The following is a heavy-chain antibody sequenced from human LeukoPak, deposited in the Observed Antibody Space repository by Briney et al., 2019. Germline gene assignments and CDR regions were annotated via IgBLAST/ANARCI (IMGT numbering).Heavy chain of an antibody. J-gene: IGHJ4*02. CDR3: AREGDGSSYFDY. Sequence: GGSLRLSCAASGFTFSSYGMHWVRQAPGKGLEWVAVISYDGSNENYADAVKGRFTISRDNSKNTLYLQMNSLRAEDTAVYYCAREGDGSSYFDYWGQGTLVTVSS. CDR2: ISYDGSNE. V-gene: IGHV3-30*03. CDR1: GFTFSSYG. D-gene: IGHD2-15*01.